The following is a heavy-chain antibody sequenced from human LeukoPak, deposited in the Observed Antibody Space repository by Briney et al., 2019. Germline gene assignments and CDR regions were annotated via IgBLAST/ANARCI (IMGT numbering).Heavy chain of an antibody. CDR3: ARGHLGYSSGSDN. Sequence: ETLSLTCAVSGGSISSNNWWSWVRQAPGKGLEWVSVIYSGGSTYYADSVKGRFTISRDNSKNTLYLQMNSLRAEDTAVYYCARGHLGYSSGSDNWGQGTLVTVSS. J-gene: IGHJ4*02. CDR1: GGSISSNN. D-gene: IGHD6-19*01. CDR2: IYSGGST. V-gene: IGHV3-66*01.